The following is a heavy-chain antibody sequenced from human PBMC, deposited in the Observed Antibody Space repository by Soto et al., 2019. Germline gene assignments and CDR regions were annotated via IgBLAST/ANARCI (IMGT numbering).Heavy chain of an antibody. D-gene: IGHD2-2*01. CDR3: ASRVPAAPYFGL. CDR1: GLTFSTCA. CDR2: ISGSGGST. V-gene: IGHV3-23*01. Sequence: GGSLRLSCAASGLTFSTCAMSWVRQAPAKGLEWVSAISGSGGSTYYADSVKGRFTVSRDNSKNTLYLQMNSLRAEDTAIYYCASRVPAAPYFGLWGQGTLVTVSS. J-gene: IGHJ4*02.